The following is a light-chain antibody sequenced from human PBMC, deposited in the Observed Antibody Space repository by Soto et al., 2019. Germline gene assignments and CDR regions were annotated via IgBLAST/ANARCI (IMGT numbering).Light chain of an antibody. CDR2: GAS. V-gene: IGKV3-15*01. J-gene: IGKJ1*01. CDR1: QNVNSN. Sequence: EIVMTQSPATLSVSPGERATLSCRASQNVNSNLAWYQQKPGQAPRLLIYGASTRATGIPAGFSGSGSGTEFTLTISSLQSEDFAVYYCQQYNDWPPWTFGQGTKVEIK. CDR3: QQYNDWPPWT.